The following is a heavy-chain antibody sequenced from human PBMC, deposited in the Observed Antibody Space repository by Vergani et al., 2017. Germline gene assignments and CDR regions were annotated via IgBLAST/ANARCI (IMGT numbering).Heavy chain of an antibody. J-gene: IGHJ5*02. CDR3: ARVYYYGSGSYYGYNWFDP. CDR1: GGSISSGAFS. V-gene: IGHV4-30-2*01. D-gene: IGHD3-10*01. CDR2: IFQSGSP. Sequence: QLQLQESGSGLVKPSQTLSLNCAASGGSISSGAFSWGWIRQPPGRGLQWIGHIFQSGSPDYNASLKSRVNISLDKSKNHFSLSLSSVTAADTAVYYCARVYYYGSGSYYGYNWFDPWGQGTLVTVSS.